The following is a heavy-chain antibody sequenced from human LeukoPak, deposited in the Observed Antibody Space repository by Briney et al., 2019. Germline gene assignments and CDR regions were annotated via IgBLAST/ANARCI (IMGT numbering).Heavy chain of an antibody. CDR2: INPAGSDT. D-gene: IGHD2/OR15-2a*01. Sequence: PGGSLRLSCAASGFTFSTYWVYWVRQAPGKGLEWVSRINPAGSDTTYADSVKGRFTISRDNAKNTLYLQMNSLRAEDTAVYYCSRGGGNTYFDLWGQGTLVTVSA. CDR1: GFTFSTYW. CDR3: SRGGGNTYFDL. V-gene: IGHV3-74*01. J-gene: IGHJ5*02.